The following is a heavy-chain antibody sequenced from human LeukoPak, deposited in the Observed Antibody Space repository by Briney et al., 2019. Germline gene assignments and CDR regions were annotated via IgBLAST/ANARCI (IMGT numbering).Heavy chain of an antibody. Sequence: GGSLRLSCAASEFSVCSNYMTWVRQAPGKGLEWVSLIYSGGSTYYADSVKGRFTISRDNSKNTLYLQMNSLRAEDTAVYYCARVGTRMVTIVAPYYMDVWGKGTTVTVSS. CDR3: ARVGTRMVTIVAPYYMDV. CDR1: EFSVCSNY. V-gene: IGHV3-66*01. CDR2: IYSGGST. J-gene: IGHJ6*03. D-gene: IGHD5-24*01.